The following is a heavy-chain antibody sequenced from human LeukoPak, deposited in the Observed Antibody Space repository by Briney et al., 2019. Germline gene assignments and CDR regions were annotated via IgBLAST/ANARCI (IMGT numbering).Heavy chain of an antibody. J-gene: IGHJ4*02. CDR1: GYTFTSYY. CDR2: INPSGGST. Sequence: ASVKASCKTSGYTFTSYYIHWVRQAPGQGLEWMGIINPSGGSTSYAQKFQGRVTMTRDTSTSTVYMYLSSLRSEDTAVYYCARDSLYGVVDYWGQGTLVTVSS. CDR3: ARDSLYGVVDY. V-gene: IGHV1-46*01. D-gene: IGHD4-17*01.